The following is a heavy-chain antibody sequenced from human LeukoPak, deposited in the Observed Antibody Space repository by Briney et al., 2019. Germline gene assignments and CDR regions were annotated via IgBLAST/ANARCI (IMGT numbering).Heavy chain of an antibody. CDR2: IYYSGST. Sequence: SETLSLICTVSGGSISSYYWRWIRQPPGKGLEWIGYIYYSGSTNYNPSLKSRVTISVDTSKNQFSLKLSSVTAADTAVYYCARQGLRYFDMDVWGQGTTVTVSS. J-gene: IGHJ6*02. D-gene: IGHD3-9*01. CDR3: ARQGLRYFDMDV. CDR1: GGSISSYY. V-gene: IGHV4-59*08.